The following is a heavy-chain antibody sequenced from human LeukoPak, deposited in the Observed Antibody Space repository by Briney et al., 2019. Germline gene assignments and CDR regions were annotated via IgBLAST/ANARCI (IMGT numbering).Heavy chain of an antibody. D-gene: IGHD4-17*01. J-gene: IGHJ4*02. V-gene: IGHV3-30*03. CDR3: ARGYGVPPKVGY. CDR1: GFTFTSYS. Sequence: PGGSLRLSCAASGFTFTSYSMHWVRQAPGKGLEWVAVISYGGNNEYYADSVKGRFTISRDNSKNTVYLQMNSLRTEDTAMYYCARGYGVPPKVGYWGQGTLVTVSS. CDR2: ISYGGNNE.